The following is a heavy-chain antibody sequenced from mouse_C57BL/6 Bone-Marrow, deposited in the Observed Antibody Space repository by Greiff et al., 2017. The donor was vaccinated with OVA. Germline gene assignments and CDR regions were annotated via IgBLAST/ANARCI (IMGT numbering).Heavy chain of an antibody. J-gene: IGHJ2*01. CDR2: ISYDGSN. D-gene: IGHD3-3*01. V-gene: IGHV3-6*01. CDR3: ARVGWDYFDY. CDR1: GYSITSGYY. Sequence: EVKLEESGPGLVKPSQSLSLTCSVTGYSITSGYYWNWIRQFPGNKLEWMGYISYDGSNNYNPSLKNRISITRDTSKNQFFLKLNSVTTEDTATYYCARVGWDYFDYWGQGTTLTVSS.